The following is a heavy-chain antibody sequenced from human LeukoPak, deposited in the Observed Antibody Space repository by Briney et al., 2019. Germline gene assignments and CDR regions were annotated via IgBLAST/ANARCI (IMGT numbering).Heavy chain of an antibody. Sequence: GGSLRLSCAASGFTFDDYNMHWVRQAPGKGLEWVSGISWNSGSIAYADSVEGRFTISRDNAKNTLYLQMNSLRAEDTAVYYCATSLYYYDSSGYYPLDYWGQGTLVTVSS. J-gene: IGHJ4*02. D-gene: IGHD3-22*01. CDR3: ATSLYYYDSSGYYPLDY. V-gene: IGHV3-9*01. CDR2: ISWNSGSI. CDR1: GFTFDDYN.